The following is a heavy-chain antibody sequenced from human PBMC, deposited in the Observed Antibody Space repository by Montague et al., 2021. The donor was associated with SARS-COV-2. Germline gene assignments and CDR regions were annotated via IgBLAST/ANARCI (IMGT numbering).Heavy chain of an antibody. CDR1: GFSLNTDGVG. CDR3: ARRYDFYRAEAFDV. J-gene: IGHJ3*01. Sequence: PALVKPTQTLTLTCVFSGFSLNTDGVGVAWIRRPPGKALEWLALIYWDGDQRYSPSLKTRLTITKGTSKNRVVLTMTNLDPVDTATYYCARRYDFYRAEAFDVWGQGTMLTVSS. D-gene: IGHD3-3*01. CDR2: IYWDGDQ. V-gene: IGHV2-5*02.